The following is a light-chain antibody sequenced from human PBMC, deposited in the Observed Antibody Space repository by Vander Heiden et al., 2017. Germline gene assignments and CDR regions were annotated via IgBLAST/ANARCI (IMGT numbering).Light chain of an antibody. CDR2: DVT. V-gene: IGLV2-11*01. J-gene: IGLJ2*01. CDR3: CSYAGSLVV. CDR1: SSDVGGYNY. Sequence: QSALTQPRSVSGSPGQSVTISCTGTSSDVGGYNYVSCYQQHPGKAPKVMIYDVTQRSSGVPDRFSGSKSGNTASLTISGLQAEDEADYYCCSYAGSLVVFGGGTKLTVL.